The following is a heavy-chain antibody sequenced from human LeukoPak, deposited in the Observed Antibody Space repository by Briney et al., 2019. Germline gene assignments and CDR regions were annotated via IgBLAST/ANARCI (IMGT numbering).Heavy chain of an antibody. CDR1: GFTFGSYS. CDR2: IKQDGSEK. V-gene: IGHV3-7*01. D-gene: IGHD2/OR15-2a*01. CDR3: AREEDNADEYLREDY. Sequence: GGSLRLSCAASGFTFGSYSMNWVRQAPGKGLEWVANIKQDGSEKYYVDSVKGRFTISRDNAKNSLYLQMNSLRAEDTAVYYCAREEDNADEYLREDYWGQGILVTVSS. J-gene: IGHJ4*02.